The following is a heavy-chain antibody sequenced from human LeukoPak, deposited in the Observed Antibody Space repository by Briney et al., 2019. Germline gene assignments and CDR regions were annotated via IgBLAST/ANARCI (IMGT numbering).Heavy chain of an antibody. CDR1: GGTFSSYT. D-gene: IGHD3-22*01. Sequence: GASVKVSCKASGGTFSSYTISWVRQAPGQGLEWMGRIIPILGIANYAQKFQGRVTITADKSTSTAYMELSSLRSEDTAVYYCARGGGTMIVVVTPDAFDIWGQGTMVTVSS. J-gene: IGHJ3*02. CDR2: IIPILGIA. V-gene: IGHV1-69*02. CDR3: ARGGGTMIVVVTPDAFDI.